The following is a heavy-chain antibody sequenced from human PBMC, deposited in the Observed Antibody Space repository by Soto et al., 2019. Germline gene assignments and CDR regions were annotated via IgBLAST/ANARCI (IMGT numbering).Heavy chain of an antibody. CDR2: IIPVLGVP. D-gene: IGHD2-2*01. Sequence: QDQLLQSGAEVKKPGSSVKVSCKASGGTFYNYGFSWMRQAPGQGLEWMGRIIPVLGVPSYAEKFQGRVTILADKSTTTVYMDLSNLRSADTAIYYCASEISFPGILQRLPCDVWGNGTLVTVSS. CDR1: GGTFYNYG. J-gene: IGHJ4*01. V-gene: IGHV1-69*04. CDR3: ASEISFPGILQRLPCDV.